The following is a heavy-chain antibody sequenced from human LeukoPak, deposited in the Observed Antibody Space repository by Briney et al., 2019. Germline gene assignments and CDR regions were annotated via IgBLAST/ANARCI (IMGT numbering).Heavy chain of an antibody. V-gene: IGHV1-3*01. CDR3: ARVSDDSGWNFDY. CDR2: INAGNGNR. CDR1: GYTFTSYA. Sequence: ASVKVSCKASGYTFTSYAIHWVRQAPGHRLEWMGWINAGNGNRKYSQKFQDRVTITREPSATTAYMELNSLTSEDTAVYYCARVSDDSGWNFDYWGQGTLVTVSS. D-gene: IGHD6-19*01. J-gene: IGHJ4*02.